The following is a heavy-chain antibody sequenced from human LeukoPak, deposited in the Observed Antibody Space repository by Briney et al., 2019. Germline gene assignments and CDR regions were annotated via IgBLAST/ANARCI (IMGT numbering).Heavy chain of an antibody. V-gene: IGHV3-30*18. CDR1: GFTFSDFA. J-gene: IGHJ4*02. CDR3: AKDSYGFDC. Sequence: PGGSLRVSCVTSGFTFSDFAMHWVRQAPGKGLEWVAVVSYDGTNKFYADSVKGRFTISRDNSKNTLYLQVNSLRGDDTAVYRCAKDSYGFDCWGQGTLVAVSS. CDR2: VSYDGTNK. D-gene: IGHD4-17*01.